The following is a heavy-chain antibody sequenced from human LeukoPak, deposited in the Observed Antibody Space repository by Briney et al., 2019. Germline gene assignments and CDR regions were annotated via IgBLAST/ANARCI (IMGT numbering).Heavy chain of an antibody. CDR3: ASRVAGASMDV. D-gene: IGHD6-19*01. CDR1: GGSVSSGSYY. CDR2: IYHSGST. V-gene: IGHV4-61*01. Sequence: SETLSLTCTVSGGSVSSGSYYWRWIRQPPGKGLEWIGNIYHSGSTRYSPSLKSRVTISIDTSKNQFSLKLSSVTAADTAVYYCASRVAGASMDVWGQGTTATVSS. J-gene: IGHJ6*02.